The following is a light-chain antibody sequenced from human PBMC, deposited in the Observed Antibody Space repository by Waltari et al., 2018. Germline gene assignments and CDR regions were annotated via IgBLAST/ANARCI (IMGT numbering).Light chain of an antibody. J-gene: IGLJ1*01. CDR1: SSDVGGYKF. V-gene: IGLV2-8*01. CDR2: EVN. CDR3: SSYAGSNNLV. Sequence: QSALTQPPSASGSPGQSVTISCTRTSSDVGGYKFVSWYQQHPGRAPQLLIYEVNQRPLAVPDRFSGSKSGNTASLTVSGLQAEDEADYYCSSYAGSNNLVFGTGTKVTVL.